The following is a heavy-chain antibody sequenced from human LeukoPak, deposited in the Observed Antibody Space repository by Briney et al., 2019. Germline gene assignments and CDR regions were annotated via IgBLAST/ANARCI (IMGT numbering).Heavy chain of an antibody. Sequence: PGGSLRLSCAASGFTFSSYSMNWVRQAPGKGLEWVSSISTSSSYIYYADSVKGRFTISRDNARNSLSLQMNSLRAEDTAVYYCAARDSYGSGSYPIDYWGQGTLVTVSS. CDR1: GFTFSSYS. CDR2: ISTSSSYI. CDR3: AARDSYGSGSYPIDY. V-gene: IGHV3-21*01. D-gene: IGHD3-10*01. J-gene: IGHJ4*02.